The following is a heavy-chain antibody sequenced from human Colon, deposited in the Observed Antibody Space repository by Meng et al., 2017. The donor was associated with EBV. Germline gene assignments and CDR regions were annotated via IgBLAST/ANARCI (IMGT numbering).Heavy chain of an antibody. Sequence: QVQLQQWGAGPLKPSDTLSAHCAVNGGCLSGAYWNWIRQPPGKGLEWIGEIIHGGSPSYNPSLKSRVTISIDTSKNQLSLMLSSVTAADTAVYYCARRPTGIDYWGQGTLVTVSS. CDR1: GGCLSGAY. CDR2: IIHGGSP. V-gene: IGHV4-34*12. J-gene: IGHJ4*02. CDR3: ARRPTGIDY. D-gene: IGHD2-8*02.